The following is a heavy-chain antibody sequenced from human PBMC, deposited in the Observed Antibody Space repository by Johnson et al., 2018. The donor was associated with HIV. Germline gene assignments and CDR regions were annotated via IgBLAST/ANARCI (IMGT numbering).Heavy chain of an antibody. CDR1: GFTFSSYA. J-gene: IGHJ3*02. V-gene: IGHV3-30-3*01. D-gene: IGHD6-13*01. Sequence: QVQLVESGGGVVQPGRSLRLSCAASGFTFSSYAMHWVRQAPGKGLEWVAVISYDGSNKYYADSVKGRFTISRDNSRNTLDLQMNSLRAEDTAVYYCAKDFSSSWGRAFDIWGQGTMVTVSS. CDR2: ISYDGSNK. CDR3: AKDFSSSWGRAFDI.